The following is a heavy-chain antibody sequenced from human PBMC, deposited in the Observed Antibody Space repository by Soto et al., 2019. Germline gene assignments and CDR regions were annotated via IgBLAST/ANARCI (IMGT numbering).Heavy chain of an antibody. CDR3: TGAYYDIDCYIFGP. CDR2: IYYSGST. J-gene: IGHJ5*02. D-gene: IGHD3-9*01. Sequence: SETLSLTCTVSGGSMISYYWSWIRQPPGRGLEWIGYIYYSGSTNYNPSLKSRVTISVDTSKNQFSLKLSSVTAADTAVYYCTGAYYDIDCYIFGPWGQGTSVTVSS. CDR1: GGSMISYY. V-gene: IGHV4-59*01.